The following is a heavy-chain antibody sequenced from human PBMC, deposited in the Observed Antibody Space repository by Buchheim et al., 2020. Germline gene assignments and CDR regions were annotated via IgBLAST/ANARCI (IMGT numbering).Heavy chain of an antibody. Sequence: QVQLVESGGGVVQPGRSLRLSCAASGFTFSSYGMHWVRQAPGKGLEWVAVISYDGSNKYYADSVKGRFTIPRDNSKNTLYLQMNSLRAEDTAVYYCAKDLSLVVVPAATYYYGMDVWGQGTT. D-gene: IGHD2-2*01. CDR2: ISYDGSNK. CDR3: AKDLSLVVVPAATYYYGMDV. J-gene: IGHJ6*02. CDR1: GFTFSSYG. V-gene: IGHV3-30*18.